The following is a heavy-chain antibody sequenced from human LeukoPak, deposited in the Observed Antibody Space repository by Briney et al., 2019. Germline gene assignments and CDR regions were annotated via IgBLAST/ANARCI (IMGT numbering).Heavy chain of an antibody. CDR3: ARAHYADDAFDI. CDR1: GFTFSSCN. D-gene: IGHD4-17*01. CDR2: ISSNSSTI. J-gene: IGHJ3*02. Sequence: PGGSLRLSCAASGFTFSSCNMNWVRQAPGKGLEWLSYISSNSSTIYYADSVKGRFTISRDNAKNSLYLQMNSLRAEDTAVYYCARAHYADDAFDIWGQGTMVTVSS. V-gene: IGHV3-48*04.